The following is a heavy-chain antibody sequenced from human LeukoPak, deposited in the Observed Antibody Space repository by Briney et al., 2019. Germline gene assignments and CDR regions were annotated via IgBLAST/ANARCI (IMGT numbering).Heavy chain of an antibody. CDR2: ISSSSSYI. CDR3: ARNPPNSGSPLDY. CDR1: GFTFSSYS. D-gene: IGHD1-26*01. Sequence: PGGSLRLSCAASGFTFSSYSMNWVRQAPGKGLEWVSSISSSSSYIYYADSEKGRFTISRDNAKNSLYLQMNSLRAEDTAVYYCARNPPNSGSPLDYWGQGTLVTVSS. V-gene: IGHV3-21*01. J-gene: IGHJ4*02.